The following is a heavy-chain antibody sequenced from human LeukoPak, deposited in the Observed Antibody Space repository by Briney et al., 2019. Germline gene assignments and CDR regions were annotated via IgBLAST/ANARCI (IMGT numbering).Heavy chain of an antibody. D-gene: IGHD3-22*01. CDR2: ISGSGGST. CDR3: AKDHTYYYDSSGCY. J-gene: IGHJ4*02. V-gene: IGHV3-23*01. Sequence: GSLRLSCAASGFTFSSYAMSWVRQAPGKGLEWVSAISGSGGSTYYADSVKGRFTISRDNSKNTLYLQMNSLRAEDTAVYYCAKDHTYYYDSSGCYWGQGTLVTVSS. CDR1: GFTFSSYA.